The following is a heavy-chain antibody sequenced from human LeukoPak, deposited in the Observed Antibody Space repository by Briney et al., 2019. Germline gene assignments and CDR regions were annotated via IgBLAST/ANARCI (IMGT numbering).Heavy chain of an antibody. V-gene: IGHV3-15*01. CDR2: IKSKTDGGTT. D-gene: IGHD3-3*01. CDR3: TTYDSSYYYYGMDV. CDR1: GFTFSNAW. J-gene: IGHJ6*02. Sequence: PGGSLRLSCAASGFTFSNAWMSWVRQAPGKGLEWVGRIKSKTDGGTTDYAAPVKGRFTISRDDSKNTLYLQMNSLKTEDTAVYYCTTYDSSYYYYGMDVWGQGTTVTVSS.